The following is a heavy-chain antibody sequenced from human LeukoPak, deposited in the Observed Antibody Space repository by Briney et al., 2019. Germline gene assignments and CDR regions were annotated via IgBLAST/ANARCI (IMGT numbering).Heavy chain of an antibody. D-gene: IGHD6-13*01. J-gene: IGHJ4*02. CDR3: AKDPRYSSTWRFDY. CDR1: GITFSNYA. CDR2: ISGSGDST. Sequence: GGSLGLSCEASGITFSNYAMSWVRQAPGKGLEWVSAISGSGDSTYYADSVTGRFTISRDNSKNTLYLQMNSLTAEDTAVYYCAKDPRYSSTWRFDYWGQGTLVTVSS. V-gene: IGHV3-23*01.